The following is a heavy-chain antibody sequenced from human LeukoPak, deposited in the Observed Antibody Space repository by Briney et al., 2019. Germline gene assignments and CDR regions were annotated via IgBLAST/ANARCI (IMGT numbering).Heavy chain of an antibody. CDR2: ISWNSGSI. Sequence: HPGGSLRLSCAASGFTFSNAWMSWVRQAPGKGLEWVSGISWNSGSIGYADSVKGRFTISRDNAKNSLYLQMNSLRAEDTALYYCAKDKRRITRLGYYMDVWGKGTTVTISS. V-gene: IGHV3-9*01. J-gene: IGHJ6*03. CDR1: GFTFSNAW. D-gene: IGHD3-10*01. CDR3: AKDKRRITRLGYYMDV.